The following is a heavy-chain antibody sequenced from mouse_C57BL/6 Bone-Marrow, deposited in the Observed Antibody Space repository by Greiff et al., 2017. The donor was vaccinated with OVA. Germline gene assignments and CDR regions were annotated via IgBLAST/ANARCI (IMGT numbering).Heavy chain of an antibody. D-gene: IGHD2-3*01. CDR1: GFTFSSYG. V-gene: IGHV5-6*01. CDR2: ISSGGSYT. Sequence: EVKVVESGGDLVKPGGSLKLSCAASGFTFSSYGMSWVRQTPDKRLEWVATISSGGSYTYYPDSVKGRFTISSDTAKNTLYLQMSSLKSEDTAMYHCARWLLLAWFAYWGQGTLVTVSA. J-gene: IGHJ3*01. CDR3: ARWLLLAWFAY.